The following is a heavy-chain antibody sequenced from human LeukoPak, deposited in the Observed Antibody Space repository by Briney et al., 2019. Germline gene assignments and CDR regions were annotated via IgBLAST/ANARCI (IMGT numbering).Heavy chain of an antibody. Sequence: GGSLRLSCAASGFTVSSNSINWVRQAPGKGLEWVSLIYRDGSTYYADSVKGRFTISRDNAKNSLYLQMNSLRAEDTAVYYCARFLYGRPLDYWGQGTLVTVSS. CDR2: IYRDGST. V-gene: IGHV3-53*01. CDR1: GFTVSSNS. J-gene: IGHJ4*02. D-gene: IGHD4-17*01. CDR3: ARFLYGRPLDY.